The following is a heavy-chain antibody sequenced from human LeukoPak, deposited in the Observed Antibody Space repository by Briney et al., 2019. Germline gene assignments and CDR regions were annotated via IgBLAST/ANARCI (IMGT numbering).Heavy chain of an antibody. CDR3: ARGDYEGYYYMDV. V-gene: IGHV3-20*04. D-gene: IGHD4-17*01. J-gene: IGHJ6*03. CDR1: GFTFSSYG. CDR2: INWNGGST. Sequence: PGGSLRLSCAASGFTFSSYGMSWVRQAPGKGLEWVSGINWNGGSTGYADSVKGRFTISRDNAKNSLYLQMNSLRAEDTALYYCARGDYEGYYYMDVWGKGTTVTVSS.